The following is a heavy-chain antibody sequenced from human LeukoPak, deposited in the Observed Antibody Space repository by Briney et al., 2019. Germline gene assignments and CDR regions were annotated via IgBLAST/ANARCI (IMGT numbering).Heavy chain of an antibody. CDR1: GFTFSSYG. Sequence: PGGSLRLSCAASGFTFSSYGMSWVRQAPGKGLEWVSSITGSGRNTYYADSVNGRFTISRDNSKNTLYLRMNSLRPEDTAIYYCAKRDTSGQYYFDYWGQGTLVTVSS. D-gene: IGHD6-19*01. J-gene: IGHJ4*02. CDR2: ITGSGRNT. CDR3: AKRDTSGQYYFDY. V-gene: IGHV3-23*01.